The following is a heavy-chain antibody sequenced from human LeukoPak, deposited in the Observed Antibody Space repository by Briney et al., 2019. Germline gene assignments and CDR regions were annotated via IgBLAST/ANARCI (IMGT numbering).Heavy chain of an antibody. Sequence: ASVKVSCKASGYTFTSYGISWVRQAPGQGLEWMGWISAYNGNTNYAQKLQGRVTMTTDTSTSTAYMELRSLRSDDTAVYYCARTDYGDYAMGYDPWGQGTLVTVSS. J-gene: IGHJ5*02. CDR3: ARTDYGDYAMGYDP. V-gene: IGHV1-18*04. CDR1: GYTFTSYG. D-gene: IGHD4-17*01. CDR2: ISAYNGNT.